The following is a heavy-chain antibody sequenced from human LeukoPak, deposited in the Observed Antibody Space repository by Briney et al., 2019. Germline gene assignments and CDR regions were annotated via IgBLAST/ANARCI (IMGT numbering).Heavy chain of an antibody. CDR1: GFTFSNAW. CDR3: TTAGLWFGDYYYGMDV. V-gene: IGHV3-15*01. D-gene: IGHD3-10*01. CDR2: IKSKTDGGTT. Sequence: GGSLRLSCAASGFTFSNAWMSWVRQAPGKGLEWVGRIKSKTDGGTTDYAAPVKGRFTISRDDSKNTLYLQMNSLKTEDTAMYYCTTAGLWFGDYYYGMDVWGKGTTVTVSS. J-gene: IGHJ6*04.